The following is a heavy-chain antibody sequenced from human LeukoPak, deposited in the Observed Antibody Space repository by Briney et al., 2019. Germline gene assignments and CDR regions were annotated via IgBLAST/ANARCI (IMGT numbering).Heavy chain of an antibody. V-gene: IGHV3-53*01. CDR3: ASRYSSSWYDAFDI. J-gene: IGHJ3*02. Sequence: PGGSLRLSCAASRITANSNYMSWVRQAPGKGLEWVSVIYSGGSTYYADSVKGRFTISRDNSKNTLYLQMNSLRAEDTAVYYCASRYSSSWYDAFDIWGQGTMVTVSS. CDR2: IYSGGST. CDR1: RITANSNY. D-gene: IGHD6-13*01.